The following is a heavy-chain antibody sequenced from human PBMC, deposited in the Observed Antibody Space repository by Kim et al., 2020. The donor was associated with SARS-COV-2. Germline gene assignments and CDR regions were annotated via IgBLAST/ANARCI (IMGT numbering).Heavy chain of an antibody. CDR1: GYSFTSYW. J-gene: IGHJ6*02. D-gene: IGHD3-9*01. Sequence: GESLKISCKGSGYSFTSYWIGWVRQMPGKGLEWMGIIYPGDSDTRYSPSFQGQVTISADKSISTAYLQWSSLKASDTAMYYCARGAYGFDWLFYYYYYGMDVWGQGTTVTVSS. V-gene: IGHV5-51*01. CDR2: IYPGDSDT. CDR3: ARGAYGFDWLFYYYYYGMDV.